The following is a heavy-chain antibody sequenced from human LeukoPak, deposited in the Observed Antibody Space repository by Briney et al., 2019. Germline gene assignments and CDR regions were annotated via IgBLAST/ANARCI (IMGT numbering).Heavy chain of an antibody. Sequence: SETLSLTCTVSGGSISSYYWSWIRQPPGKGLEWIGYIYYSGSTNYNPSLKSRVTISVVTSKNQFSLKLSSVTAADTAVYYCARQAILTGYIDYWGQGTLVTVSS. J-gene: IGHJ4*02. V-gene: IGHV4-59*08. CDR3: ARQAILTGYIDY. CDR1: GGSISSYY. D-gene: IGHD3-9*01. CDR2: IYYSGST.